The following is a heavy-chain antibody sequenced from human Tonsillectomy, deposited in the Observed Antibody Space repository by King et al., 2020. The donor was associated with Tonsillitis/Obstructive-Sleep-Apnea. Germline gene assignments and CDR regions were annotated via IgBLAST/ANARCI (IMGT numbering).Heavy chain of an antibody. J-gene: IGHJ4*02. CDR2: IRYSDYI. D-gene: IGHD6-25*01. CDR3: ARGSGRSGGFDY. V-gene: IGHV3-11*05. CDR1: GFTFSDFY. Sequence: VQLVESGGGLVKPGGSLRLSCAASGFTFSDFYMTWIRQAPGRGLEWLSYIRYSDYINYADSVKGRFSISRDNAKNSLYLQMNSLRADDTAVYYCARGSGRSGGFDYWGQGALVTVSS.